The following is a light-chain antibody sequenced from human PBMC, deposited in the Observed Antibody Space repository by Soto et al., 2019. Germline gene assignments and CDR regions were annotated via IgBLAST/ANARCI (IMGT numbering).Light chain of an antibody. Sequence: DSQMNQSPSSMSASVGDRVTITCRASQGINNWLAWYQQKPGKAPKLLIYTASSLQSGVPSRFSGSGSGTDFTLSISSLQPEDFATYYCQQASSFPRTFGQGTKVEIK. CDR1: QGINNW. CDR3: QQASSFPRT. V-gene: IGKV1-12*01. CDR2: TAS. J-gene: IGKJ1*01.